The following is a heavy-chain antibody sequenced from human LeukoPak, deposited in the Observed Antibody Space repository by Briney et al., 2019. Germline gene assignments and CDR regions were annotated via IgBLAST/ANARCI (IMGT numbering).Heavy chain of an antibody. CDR2: IYTSGST. J-gene: IGHJ5*02. CDR3: ARDWGEYYDFWSGYQNWFDP. Sequence: PSETLSLTCTVSGGSISSYYWSWIRQPAGKGLEWIGRIYTSGSTNYNPSLKSRVTMSVDTSKNQFSLKLSSVTAADTAVYYCARDWGEYYDFWSGYQNWFDPWGQGTLVTVSS. V-gene: IGHV4-4*07. D-gene: IGHD3-3*01. CDR1: GGSISSYY.